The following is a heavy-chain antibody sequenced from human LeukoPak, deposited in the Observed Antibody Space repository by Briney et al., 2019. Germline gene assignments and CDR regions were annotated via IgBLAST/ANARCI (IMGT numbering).Heavy chain of an antibody. V-gene: IGHV1-69*05. CDR3: ARGPSGLYYYYYMDV. D-gene: IGHD3-10*01. CDR2: IIPIFGTA. Sequence: SVKVSCKASGGTFSSYAISWVRQAPGQGLEWMGGIIPIFGTANYAQKFQGRVTITTDESTSTAYMELSSLRSEDTAVYYCARGPSGLYYYYYMDVWGKGTTVTVSS. CDR1: GGTFSSYA. J-gene: IGHJ6*03.